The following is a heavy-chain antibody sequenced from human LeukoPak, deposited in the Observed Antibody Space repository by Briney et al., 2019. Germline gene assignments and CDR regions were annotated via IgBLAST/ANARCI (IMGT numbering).Heavy chain of an antibody. CDR3: ARDHSSGWSKVGYYYYGLDV. CDR2: INAGNGNT. V-gene: IGHV1-3*01. CDR1: GYTFTNYA. D-gene: IGHD6-19*01. J-gene: IGHJ6*02. Sequence: ASVKVFCKASGYTFTNYAMHWVRQAPEQRLEWMGWINAGNGNTKYSQKFQGRVTITRDTSASTAYMELSSLRSEDTAVYYCARDHSSGWSKVGYYYYGLDVWGQGTTVTVSS.